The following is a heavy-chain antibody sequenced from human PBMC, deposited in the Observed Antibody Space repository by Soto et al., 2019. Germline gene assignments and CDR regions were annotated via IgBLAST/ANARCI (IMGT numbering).Heavy chain of an antibody. D-gene: IGHD3-3*01. Sequence: QVQLVQSGAEVKKPGASVKVSCKASGYTFTSYAMHWVRQAPGQRLKWMGWINAGNGNTKYSQKFQGRVTITRDTSASTAYMELSSLRSEDTAVYYCARASAVTYYDFWSGYDYWGQGTLVTVSS. V-gene: IGHV1-3*01. CDR2: INAGNGNT. J-gene: IGHJ4*02. CDR1: GYTFTSYA. CDR3: ARASAVTYYDFWSGYDY.